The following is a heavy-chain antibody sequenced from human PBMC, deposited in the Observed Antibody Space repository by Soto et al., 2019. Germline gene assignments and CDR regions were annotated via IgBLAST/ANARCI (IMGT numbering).Heavy chain of an antibody. D-gene: IGHD2-21*02. CDR3: ARDRVSVGPHANDSFDV. J-gene: IGHJ3*01. CDR1: GFTFSDTL. V-gene: IGHV1-3*01. Sequence: QVQLVQSGAELKKPGASVNISCQASGFTFSDTLINCVRQGPGQRLEWMGWINPANGNTRYSESFQGRVTISSLSSASTAYVALSDLTSSDTAVYYSARDRVSVGPHANDSFDVWGQGKMITVPS. CDR2: INPANGNT.